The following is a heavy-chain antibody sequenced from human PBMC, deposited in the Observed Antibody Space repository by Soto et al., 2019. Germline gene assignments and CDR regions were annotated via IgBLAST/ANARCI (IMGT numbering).Heavy chain of an antibody. CDR3: ARNGGGYSYGYPY. V-gene: IGHV4-34*01. Sequence: QVQLQQWGAGLLKPSETLSLTCAVYGGSFSGYYWSWIRQPPGKGLEWIGEINHSGSTNYNPSLKSRVTISVDTSKNQFSLKLSSVTAADTAVYYCARNGGGYSYGYPYWGQGTLVTVSS. J-gene: IGHJ4*02. D-gene: IGHD5-18*01. CDR1: GGSFSGYY. CDR2: INHSGST.